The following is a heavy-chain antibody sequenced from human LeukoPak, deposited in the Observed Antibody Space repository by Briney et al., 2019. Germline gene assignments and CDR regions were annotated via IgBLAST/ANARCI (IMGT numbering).Heavy chain of an antibody. D-gene: IGHD1-1*01. CDR2: IYYSGST. J-gene: IGHJ5*02. CDR1: GGSINSYY. CDR3: ARSETSWFDP. Sequence: SETLSLTCTVSGGSINSYYWSWIRQPPGKGLEWIGYIYYSGSTNYNPSLKSRVTISVDTSKNQFSLKLSSVTAADTAVYYCARSETSWFDPWGQGTLVTVSS. V-gene: IGHV4-59*08.